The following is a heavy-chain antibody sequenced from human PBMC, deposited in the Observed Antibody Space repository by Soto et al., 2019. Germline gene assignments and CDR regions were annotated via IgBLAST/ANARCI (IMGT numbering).Heavy chain of an antibody. D-gene: IGHD4-17*01. CDR2: INHSGST. Sequence: SVTLSLTCAVYGGSFSGYYWTWIRQPPGTGLEWIGEINHSGSTNYNPSLKSRVTISVDTSKNQFSLKLTSVTAADTAVYYCATMETPVTELYYFDYWGQGTLVTVSS. CDR1: GGSFSGYY. J-gene: IGHJ4*02. V-gene: IGHV4-34*01. CDR3: ATMETPVTELYYFDY.